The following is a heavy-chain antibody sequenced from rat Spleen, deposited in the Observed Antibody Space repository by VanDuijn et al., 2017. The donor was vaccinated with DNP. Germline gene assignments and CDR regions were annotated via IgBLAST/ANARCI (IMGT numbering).Heavy chain of an antibody. V-gene: IGHV5-25*01. Sequence: EVQLVESGGGLVQPGRSLKLSCAASGFTFSAYDMAWVRQAPTKGLEWVASISPSGGSTYYRDSVKGRFTVSRDNTKSTLYLQMDSLRSEDTATYYCATPFYWGQGVMVTVSS. CDR2: ISPSGGST. CDR3: ATPFY. J-gene: IGHJ2*01. CDR1: GFTFSAYD.